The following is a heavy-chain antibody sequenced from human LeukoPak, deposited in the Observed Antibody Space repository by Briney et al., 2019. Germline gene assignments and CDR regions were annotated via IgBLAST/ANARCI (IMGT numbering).Heavy chain of an antibody. J-gene: IGHJ5*02. V-gene: IGHV1-69*04. D-gene: IGHD6-13*01. CDR3: ARDPNSSSGGPNWFDP. Sequence: SVKVSCKASGGTFSSYAISWVRQAPGQGLEWMGRIIPILGIANYAQKFQGRVTITADKSTSTAYMELSSLRSEDTAVYYCARDPNSSSGGPNWFDPWGQGTLVTVSS. CDR1: GGTFSSYA. CDR2: IIPILGIA.